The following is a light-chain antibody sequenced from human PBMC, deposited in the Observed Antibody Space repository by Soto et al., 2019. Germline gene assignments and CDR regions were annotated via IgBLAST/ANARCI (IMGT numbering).Light chain of an antibody. CDR2: LGS. CDR1: QSILHSNGYNY. Sequence: ILMTQSPLSLPVTPEEPASISCRSRQSILHSNGYNYLDWYLQKPGQSPQLLIYLGSNRASGVPDRFSGSGSGTDFTLKISRVEAEDVGVYYCMQALQTPPTLGQGTKV. CDR3: MQALQTPPT. V-gene: IGKV2-28*01. J-gene: IGKJ1*01.